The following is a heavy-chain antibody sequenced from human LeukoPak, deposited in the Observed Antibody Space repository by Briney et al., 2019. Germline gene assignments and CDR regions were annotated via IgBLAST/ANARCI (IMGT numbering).Heavy chain of an antibody. D-gene: IGHD3-22*01. J-gene: IGHJ4*02. Sequence: PSETLSLTCAVYGGSFSGYYWSWIRQPPGKGLEWIGEINHSGSTNYNPSLKSRVTISADTSKNQFSLKLSSVTAADTAVYYCARLVHSSGYYYVLNYFDYWGQGTLVTVSS. V-gene: IGHV4-34*01. CDR3: ARLVHSSGYYYVLNYFDY. CDR1: GGSFSGYY. CDR2: INHSGST.